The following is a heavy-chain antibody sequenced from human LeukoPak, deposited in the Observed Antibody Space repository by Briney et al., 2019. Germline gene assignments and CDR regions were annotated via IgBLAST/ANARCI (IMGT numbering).Heavy chain of an antibody. Sequence: ASVKVSCKASGYTFTGYYMHWVRQAPGQGLEWMGWINPNSGGTDYSQKFQGRVTMTRDTSISTAYMELSSLRSDDRAVYYCVGDAIAAAGTGGWGQGTLVTVSS. CDR3: VGDAIAAAGTGG. CDR1: GYTFTGYY. J-gene: IGHJ4*02. CDR2: INPNSGGT. V-gene: IGHV1-2*02. D-gene: IGHD6-13*01.